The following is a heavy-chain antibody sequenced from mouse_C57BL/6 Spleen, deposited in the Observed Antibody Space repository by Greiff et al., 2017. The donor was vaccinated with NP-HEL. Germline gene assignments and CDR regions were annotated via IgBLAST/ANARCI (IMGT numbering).Heavy chain of an antibody. CDR1: GFTFTDYY. Sequence: EVKLVESGGGLVQPGGSLSLSCAASGFTFTDYYMSWVRQPPGKALEWLGFIRNKANGYTTEYSASVKGRFTISRDNSQSILYLQMNALRAEDSATYYCARLDLLSGDYAMDYWGQGTSVTVSS. J-gene: IGHJ4*01. CDR3: ARLDLLSGDYAMDY. D-gene: IGHD2-1*01. CDR2: IRNKANGYTT. V-gene: IGHV7-3*01.